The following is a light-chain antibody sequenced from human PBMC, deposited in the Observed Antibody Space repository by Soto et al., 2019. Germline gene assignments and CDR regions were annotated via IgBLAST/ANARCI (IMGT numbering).Light chain of an antibody. CDR1: ALPKQY. CDR3: QSADSSGTYHVV. V-gene: IGLV3-25*03. Sequence: ELTQPPSVSVSPGQTARITCSGDALPKQYAYWYQQKPGQAPVLVIYKDSERPSGIPERFSGSSSGTTVTLTISGVQAEDEADYYCQSADSSGTYHVVFGGGTKLTVL. J-gene: IGLJ2*01. CDR2: KDS.